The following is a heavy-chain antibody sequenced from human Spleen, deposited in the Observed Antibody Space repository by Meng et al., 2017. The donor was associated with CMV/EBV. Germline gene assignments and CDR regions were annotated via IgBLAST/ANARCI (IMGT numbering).Heavy chain of an antibody. CDR1: GYTFTAYY. D-gene: IGHD3-3*01. Sequence: ASVKVSCKASGYTFTAYYMHWVRQAPGQGLEWMGWISTHNAEANYAQKFQGRVTMTTDTSTSTAYMELRSLRSDDTAVYYCARVFLSLRLLEWIKGNWFDPWGQGTLVTVSS. V-gene: IGHV1-18*04. CDR3: ARVFLSLRLLEWIKGNWFDP. J-gene: IGHJ5*02. CDR2: ISTHNAEA.